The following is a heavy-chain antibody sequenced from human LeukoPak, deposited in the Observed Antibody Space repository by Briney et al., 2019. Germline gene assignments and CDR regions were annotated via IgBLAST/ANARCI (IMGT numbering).Heavy chain of an antibody. D-gene: IGHD3-9*01. V-gene: IGHV3-53*01. CDR1: GFSVSSNY. J-gene: IGHJ4*02. CDR2: IYSGGST. CDR3: ARALSTILTGYDYYFDY. Sequence: GGSLRLSCVASGFSVSSNYMSWVRQAPGKGLEWVSVIYSGGSTYYADSVKGRFTISRDNSKNTLYLQMNSLRAEDTAVYYCARALSTILTGYDYYFDYWGQGTLVTVSS.